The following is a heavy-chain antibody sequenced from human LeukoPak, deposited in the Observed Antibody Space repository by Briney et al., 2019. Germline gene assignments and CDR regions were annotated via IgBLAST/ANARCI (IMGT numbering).Heavy chain of an antibody. J-gene: IGHJ4*02. V-gene: IGHV3-21*01. CDR1: GFTFSSYN. Sequence: GGSLRLSRAASGFTFSSYNMNWVRQAPGKGLEWVTSISSSSSYIYYADSVKGRFTISRDNAKNSLYLQMNSLRAEDTAVYYCARGMYYYGSGSSFDNWGQGTLVTVSS. D-gene: IGHD3-10*01. CDR2: ISSSSSYI. CDR3: ARGMYYYGSGSSFDN.